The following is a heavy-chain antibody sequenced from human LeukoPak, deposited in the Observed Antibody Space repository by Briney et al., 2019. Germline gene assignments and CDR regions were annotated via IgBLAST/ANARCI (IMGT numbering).Heavy chain of an antibody. J-gene: IGHJ6*03. D-gene: IGHD6-25*01. CDR1: GYTFTNYG. CDR3: GLSGNYYYYYMDV. V-gene: IGHV1-69*13. Sequence: SVKVSCKASGYTFTNYGISWVRQAPGQGLEWMGGIIPIFGIPDSAQKFQGRLTITADESTTTAYMELSSLRSDDTAIYYCGLSGNYYYYYMDVWPKGTTVTISS. CDR2: IIPIFGIP.